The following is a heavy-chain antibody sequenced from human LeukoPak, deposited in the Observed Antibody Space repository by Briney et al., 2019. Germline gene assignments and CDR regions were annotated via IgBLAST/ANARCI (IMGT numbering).Heavy chain of an antibody. CDR2: INHSGST. CDR3: ARGYDFWSGYYYYFDY. CDR1: GGSFSGYY. J-gene: IGHJ4*02. V-gene: IGHV4-34*01. Sequence: SETLSLTCAVYGGSFSGYYWSWIRQPPGKGLEWIGEINHSGSTYYNPSLKSRVTISVDRSKNRFSLKLSSVTAADTAVYYCARGYDFWSGYYYYFDYWGQGTLVTVSS. D-gene: IGHD3-3*01.